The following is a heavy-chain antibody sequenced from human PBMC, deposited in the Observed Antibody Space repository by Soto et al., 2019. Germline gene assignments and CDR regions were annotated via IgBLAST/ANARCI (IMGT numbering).Heavy chain of an antibody. CDR3: AKDRRVRIHYSGMDV. CDR2: ISYDGSNK. Sequence: QVQLVESGGGVVQPGRSLRLSCAASGFTFSSYGMHWVRQAPGKGLEWVAVISYDGSNKYYADSVKGRFTISRDNSKNTLYLQMNSLRAEDTAVYYCAKDRRVRIHYSGMDVWGQGTTVTVSS. D-gene: IGHD1-1*01. V-gene: IGHV3-30*18. J-gene: IGHJ6*02. CDR1: GFTFSSYG.